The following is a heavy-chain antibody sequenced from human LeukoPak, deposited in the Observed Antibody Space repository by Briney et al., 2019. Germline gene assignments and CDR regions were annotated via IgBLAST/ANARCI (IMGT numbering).Heavy chain of an antibody. D-gene: IGHD4-23*01. CDR2: IKSKNGGVTT. Sequence: GGSLRLSCAASGFTFSRYSMNWVRQAPGKGLEWVGPIKSKNGGVTTDYAAPVKGGFTISRDDSQNLVYLQMNSLKNEDTAVFYCGTDLPGYGGGEVDYWGEGILVTVSS. CDR3: GTDLPGYGGGEVDY. J-gene: IGHJ4*02. CDR1: GFTFSRYS. V-gene: IGHV3-15*01.